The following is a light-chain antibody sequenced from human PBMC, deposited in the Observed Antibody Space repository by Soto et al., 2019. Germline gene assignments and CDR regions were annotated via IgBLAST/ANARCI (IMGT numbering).Light chain of an antibody. J-gene: IGKJ2*01. CDR2: GAS. V-gene: IGKV3-15*01. CDR3: HHYTIWPPYT. CDR1: QSVSIN. Sequence: EIVLTQSPATLSLSPGERATLSCRASQSVSINLAWYQQRPGQAPRLLIYGASTRATGIPARFSGSGSGTEFTLTIHSLQSEDFAVYYCHHYTIWPPYTFGQGTMVDIK.